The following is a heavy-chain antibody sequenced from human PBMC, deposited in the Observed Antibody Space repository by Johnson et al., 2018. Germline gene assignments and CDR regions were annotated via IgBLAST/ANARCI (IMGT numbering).Heavy chain of an antibody. CDR2: IKQDGSEK. CDR1: GFTFSSYW. D-gene: IGHD5-18*01. J-gene: IGHJ6*02. CDR3: ARPNTAMVYYYDGRDV. V-gene: IGHV3-7*01. Sequence: EVQLVESGGGLVQPGGSLRLSCAASGFTFSSYWMSWVRQAPGKGLEWVANIKQDGSEKYYVDSVKGRFTISRDNAKNSLYLQMNSRRDEATAVYYGARPNTAMVYYYDGRDVWGQGTTVTVSS.